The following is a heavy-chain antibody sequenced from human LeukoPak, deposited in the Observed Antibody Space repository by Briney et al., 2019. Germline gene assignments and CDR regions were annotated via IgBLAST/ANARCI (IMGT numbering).Heavy chain of an antibody. D-gene: IGHD6-13*01. J-gene: IGHJ5*01. V-gene: IGHV1-2*02. CDR3: ARDIAPSGSWWFDS. CDR2: ITLSTGDI. CDR1: GYTFTEYY. Sequence: DSVKVSCKAPGYTFTEYYLHWLRQAPGQGHEWMGWITLSTGDIFYAQNFQGRVTMTRDTSISTAYMQLGSLKSDDTAVYYCARDIAPSGSWWFDSWGQGTLVTVSS.